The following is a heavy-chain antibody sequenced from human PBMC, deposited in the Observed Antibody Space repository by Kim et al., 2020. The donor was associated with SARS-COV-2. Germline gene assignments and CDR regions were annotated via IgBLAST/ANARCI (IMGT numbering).Heavy chain of an antibody. J-gene: IGHJ3*02. D-gene: IGHD3-22*01. CDR2: IYYSGST. V-gene: IGHV4-39*01. CDR3: ARHPVYYYDSSGYPSAFDI. CDR1: GGSISSSSYY. Sequence: SETLSLTCTVSGGSISSSSYYWGWIRQPPGKGLEWIGSIYYSGSTYYNPALKSRVTISVDTSKNQFSLKLSSVTAADTAVYYCARHPVYYYDSSGYPSAFDIWGQGTMVTVSS.